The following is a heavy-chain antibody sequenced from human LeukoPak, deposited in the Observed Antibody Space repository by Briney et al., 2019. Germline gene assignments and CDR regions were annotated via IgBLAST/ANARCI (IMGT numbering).Heavy chain of an antibody. CDR3: GRDPTYRNYFDS. J-gene: IGHJ4*02. CDR2: IRPGGDGP. CDR1: GDSLNNYH. D-gene: IGHD1-1*01. V-gene: IGHV1-46*02. Sequence: ASVKVSCKASGDSLNNYHMHWVRQAPGQGLEWLGIIRPGGDGPSYAQKFQGRVTMTRDMSTSTVYMELSSLTSDDTAVYYCGRDPTYRNYFDSWGQGTLVTVSS.